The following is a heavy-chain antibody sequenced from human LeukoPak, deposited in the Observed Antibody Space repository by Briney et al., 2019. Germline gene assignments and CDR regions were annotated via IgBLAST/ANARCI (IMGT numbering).Heavy chain of an antibody. CDR2: INPNSGGT. J-gene: IGHJ6*02. D-gene: IGHD3-10*01. CDR1: GYTFTGYY. CDR3: ARAQYYYGSGSYYTSYYYYGMDV. V-gene: IGHV1-2*06. Sequence: ASVKVSCKASGYTFTGYYMHWVRQAPGQGLEWMGRINPNSGGTNYAQKFRGRVTMTRDTSISTAYMELSRLRSDDTAVYYCARAQYYYGSGSYYTSYYYYGMDVWGQGTTVTVSS.